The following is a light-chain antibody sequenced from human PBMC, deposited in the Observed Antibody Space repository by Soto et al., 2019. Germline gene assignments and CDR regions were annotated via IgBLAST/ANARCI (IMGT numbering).Light chain of an antibody. V-gene: IGKV4-1*01. J-gene: IGKJ2*01. CDR3: QQYYGSPYT. Sequence: DFVMTQSPDSLAVSLGERATINCKSSQSVLYDSNNRNYLAWYQQKPGQPPKLLIYWASTRESGVPDRFSGSGSETDFTLTISSLQAEDVAVYFCQQYYGSPYTFGQGTKLEIK. CDR1: QSVLYDSNNRNY. CDR2: WAS.